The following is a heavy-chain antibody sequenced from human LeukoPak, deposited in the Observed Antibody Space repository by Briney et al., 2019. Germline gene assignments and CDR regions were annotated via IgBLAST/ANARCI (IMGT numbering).Heavy chain of an antibody. CDR1: GGSFSGNY. V-gene: IGHV4-34*01. Sequence: SETLSLTCAVYGGSFSGNYWTWIRQPPGQGLEWIGEINHSGSSNYNPSLKRRVTILVDTSKNQFSLKLSSVTAADTAVYYCAREERGYSYGSTIDYWGQGTLVTVSS. CDR3: AREERGYSYGSTIDY. D-gene: IGHD5-18*01. CDR2: INHSGSS. J-gene: IGHJ4*02.